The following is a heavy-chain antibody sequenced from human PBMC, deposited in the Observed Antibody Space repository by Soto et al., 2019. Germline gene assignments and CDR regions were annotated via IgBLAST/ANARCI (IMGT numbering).Heavy chain of an antibody. CDR1: GGSISSSSYY. Sequence: PSETLSLTCTVSGGSISSSSYYWGWIRQPPGKGLEWIGSIYYSGSTYYNPSLKSRVTISVDTSKNQFSLKLSSVTAADTAVYYCARSGNTYSSSWYDGYWGQGTLVTVSS. CDR2: IYYSGST. D-gene: IGHD6-13*01. V-gene: IGHV4-39*01. J-gene: IGHJ4*02. CDR3: ARSGNTYSSSWYDGY.